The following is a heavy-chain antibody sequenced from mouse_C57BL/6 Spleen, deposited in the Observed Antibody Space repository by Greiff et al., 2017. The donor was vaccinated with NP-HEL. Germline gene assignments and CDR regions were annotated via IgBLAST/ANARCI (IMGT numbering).Heavy chain of an antibody. D-gene: IGHD1-1*01. Sequence: EVQGVDSGGDLVKPGGSLKLSCAASGFTFSSYGMSWVRQTPDKRLEWVATISSGGGYTYYPDSVKGRFTISRDNAKNTLYMQMSSLKSEDTAMYNCARQGGTYYGSVAWFAYWGQGTLVTVSA. CDR1: GFTFSSYG. V-gene: IGHV5-6*01. J-gene: IGHJ3*01. CDR2: ISSGGGYT. CDR3: ARQGGTYYGSVAWFAY.